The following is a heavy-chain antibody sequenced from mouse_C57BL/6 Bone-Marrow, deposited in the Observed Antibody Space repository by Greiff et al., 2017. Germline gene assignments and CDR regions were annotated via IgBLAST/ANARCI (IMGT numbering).Heavy chain of an antibody. CDR3: ARRGSFDY. Sequence: VQLQQPGAELVRPGSSVKLSCKASGYTFTSYWMHWVKQRPIQVLEWIGNIDPSDSETHYNQKFKDKATLTIDKSSSTAYMQLSSLTAEDSAVYYCARRGSFDYWGQGTTLTVSS. J-gene: IGHJ2*01. V-gene: IGHV1-52*01. CDR1: GYTFTSYW. CDR2: IDPSDSET.